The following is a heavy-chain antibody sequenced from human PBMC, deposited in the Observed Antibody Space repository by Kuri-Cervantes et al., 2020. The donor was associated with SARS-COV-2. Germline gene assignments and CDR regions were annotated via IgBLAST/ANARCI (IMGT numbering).Heavy chain of an antibody. Sequence: SETLSLTCAVSGYSISSGYYWGWIRQPPGKGLEWIGYIYYSGSTNYNPSLKSRVTISVDTSKNQFSLKLSSVTAADTAVYYCARESSSSWYWFDPWGQGTLVTVSS. CDR2: IYYSGST. D-gene: IGHD6-13*01. V-gene: IGHV4-38-2*02. CDR1: GYSISSGYY. CDR3: ARESSSSWYWFDP. J-gene: IGHJ5*02.